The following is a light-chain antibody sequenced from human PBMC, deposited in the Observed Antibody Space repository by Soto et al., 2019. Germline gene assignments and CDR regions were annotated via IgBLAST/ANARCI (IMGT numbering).Light chain of an antibody. Sequence: EIVMTQSPATLSVSPGERATLSCRASQSVNSNYLAWYQQKPGQAPRLLIYGISKRATDIPDRFSGSGSGTEFTLTISSLQPEDFAVYYCQQRSNWPPITFGQGTRLEIK. CDR1: QSVNSN. CDR3: QQRSNWPPIT. CDR2: GIS. J-gene: IGKJ5*01. V-gene: IGKV3D-20*02.